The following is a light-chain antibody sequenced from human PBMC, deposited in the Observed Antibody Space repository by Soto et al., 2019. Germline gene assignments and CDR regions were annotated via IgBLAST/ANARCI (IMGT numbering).Light chain of an antibody. CDR3: QPYNNWPLT. CDR2: DTS. CDR1: QGIGDT. J-gene: IGKJ4*01. Sequence: EIVMTQSPAALSVSPGERASLSCRASQGIGDTLAWYQHKPGQTPGLLIYDTSTRATGVPTRFSGSRSGAEFTLTINSLQSEDFAVYYCQPYNNWPLTFGGGTKVDI. V-gene: IGKV3-15*01.